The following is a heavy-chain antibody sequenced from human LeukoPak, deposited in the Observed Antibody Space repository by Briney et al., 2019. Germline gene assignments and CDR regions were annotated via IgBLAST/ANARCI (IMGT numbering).Heavy chain of an antibody. J-gene: IGHJ4*02. CDR3: ARGETYYYDSSGYLFDY. CDR2: ISYDGGNK. D-gene: IGHD3-22*01. Sequence: PGGSLRLSCAASGFTFSSYGMHWVRQALGKGMEWVAVISYDGGNKYYADSVKGRFTISRDNSENTLYLQMNSLRAEDTAVYYCARGETYYYDSSGYLFDYWGQGTLVTVSS. CDR1: GFTFSSYG. V-gene: IGHV3-30*03.